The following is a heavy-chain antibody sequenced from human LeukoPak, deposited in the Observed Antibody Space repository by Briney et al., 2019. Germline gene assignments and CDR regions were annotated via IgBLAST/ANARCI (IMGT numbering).Heavy chain of an antibody. V-gene: IGHV5-51*01. D-gene: IGHD6-13*01. CDR1: GYSSTSYW. J-gene: IGHJ4*02. CDR3: ARPRAGSNSIEEFDY. Sequence: GESLKISCKGSGYSSTSYWIGWVRQMPGKGLEWMGIIYPGDSDTRYSPSFQGQVTISADKSISTAYLQWSSLKASDTAMYYCARPRAGSNSIEEFDYWGQGTLVTVSS. CDR2: IYPGDSDT.